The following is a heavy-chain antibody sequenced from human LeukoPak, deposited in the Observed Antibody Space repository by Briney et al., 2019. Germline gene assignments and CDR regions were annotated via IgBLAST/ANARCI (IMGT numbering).Heavy chain of an antibody. D-gene: IGHD4-23*01. V-gene: IGHV3-9*01. CDR1: GFTFDDYA. J-gene: IGHJ6*03. Sequence: GGSLRLSCAASGFTFDDYAMHWVRQAPGKGLEWVSGISWNSGSIGYADSVKGRFTISRDNAKNSLYLQMNSLRAEDTAVYYCAKNGGRLHSYYMDVWGKGTTVTISS. CDR3: AKNGGRLHSYYMDV. CDR2: ISWNSGSI.